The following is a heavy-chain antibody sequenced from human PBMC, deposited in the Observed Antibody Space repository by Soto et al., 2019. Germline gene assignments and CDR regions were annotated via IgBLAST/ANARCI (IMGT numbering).Heavy chain of an antibody. V-gene: IGHV4-30-4*01. J-gene: IGHJ1*01. Sequence: QVQLQESGPGLVKPSQTLSLTCTVSGGSISDGAYYWSWIRQPPGKGLEWIGHIYDSGNTYNNPSLKRRPTLSLAPSKIPLSLNLIPLTAAGSAFYYWSSGLCGVQVDLWGQGTLVTVSS. CDR1: GGSISDGAYY. D-gene: IGHD1-26*01. CDR2: IYDSGNT. CDR3: SSGLCGVQVDL.